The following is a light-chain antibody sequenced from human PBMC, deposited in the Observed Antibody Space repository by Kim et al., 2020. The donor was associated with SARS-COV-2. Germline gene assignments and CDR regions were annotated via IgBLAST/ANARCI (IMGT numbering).Light chain of an antibody. CDR2: GAS. CDR1: QSIGSN. Sequence: PGQRATLSCRASQSIGSNFAWYQQKPGQAPRLLIHGASTRATGVPARFSGSGFGTEFTLTISSLQSEDYAVYYCQHYNHWPPWTFGQGTKVDI. CDR3: QHYNHWPPWT. V-gene: IGKV3-15*01. J-gene: IGKJ1*01.